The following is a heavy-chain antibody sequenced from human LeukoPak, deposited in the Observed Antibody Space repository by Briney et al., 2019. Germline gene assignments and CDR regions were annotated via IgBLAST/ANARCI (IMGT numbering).Heavy chain of an antibody. V-gene: IGHV1-18*04. CDR2: ISAYNGNT. CDR3: ASHYCSSTSCYADYGMDV. Sequence: ASVKVSCKASGCTFTSYGISWVRQAPGQGLERMEWISAYNGNTNYAQKLQGTVTMTTDTSTSTAYMELRSLRSDDTAVYYCASHYCSSTSCYADYGMDVWGKGTTVTVSS. CDR1: GCTFTSYG. D-gene: IGHD2-2*01. J-gene: IGHJ6*04.